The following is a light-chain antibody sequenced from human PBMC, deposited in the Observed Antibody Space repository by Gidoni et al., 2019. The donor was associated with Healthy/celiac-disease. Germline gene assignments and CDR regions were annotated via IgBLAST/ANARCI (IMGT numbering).Light chain of an antibody. V-gene: IGKV1-13*02. J-gene: IGKJ5*01. CDR3: QQFNSYPL. CDR2: DAS. Sequence: AIQLTQSPSSLSASVGDRVTTTCRASQGISSALAWYQQKPGKAPKLLIYDASSLESGVQSRFSGSGSGTDFTLTISSLQPEDFATYYCQQFNSYPLFGQGTRLEIK. CDR1: QGISSA.